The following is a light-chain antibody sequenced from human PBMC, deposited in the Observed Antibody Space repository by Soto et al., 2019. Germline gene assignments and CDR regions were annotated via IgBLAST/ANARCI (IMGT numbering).Light chain of an antibody. CDR3: QQYGSSPIT. V-gene: IGKV3-20*01. Sequence: EIVLTQSPGTLSLSPGERATLSCRASQSVSSRLAWYQQKPGQAPRLLISGASSRATGIPDRFSGSGPATDFTLTISRLEPEDFALYYCQQYGSSPITFGQGTRLEIK. CDR1: QSVSSR. CDR2: GAS. J-gene: IGKJ5*01.